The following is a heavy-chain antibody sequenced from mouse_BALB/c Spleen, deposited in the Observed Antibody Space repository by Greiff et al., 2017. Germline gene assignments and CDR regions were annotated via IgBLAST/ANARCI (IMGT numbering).Heavy chain of an antibody. CDR3: TRDYYGTWFAY. CDR1: GYTFTSYW. CDR2: IYPGNSDT. D-gene: IGHD1-1*01. Sequence: VQLQQSGTVLARPGASVKMSCKASGYTFTSYWMHWVKQRPGQGLEWIGAIYPGNSDTSYNQKFKGKAKLTAVTSTSTAYMELSSLTNEDSAVYYCTRDYYGTWFAYWGQGTLVTVSA. V-gene: IGHV1-5*01. J-gene: IGHJ3*01.